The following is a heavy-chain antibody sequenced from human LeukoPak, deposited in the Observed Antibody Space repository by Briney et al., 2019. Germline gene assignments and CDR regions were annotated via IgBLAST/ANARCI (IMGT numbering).Heavy chain of an antibody. J-gene: IGHJ4*02. V-gene: IGHV3-21*06. D-gene: IGHD6-13*01. Sequence: GGSLRLSCVASGFTFSSYSMNWVRQAPGKGLEWVSSISYTAGYIYYADSMKGRFTISGDNAGNSLYLQMNSLRVEDTAVYYCASTFSAGSIRWEYFDYWGQGALVTVSS. CDR3: ASTFSAGSIRWEYFDY. CDR2: ISYTAGYI. CDR1: GFTFSSYS.